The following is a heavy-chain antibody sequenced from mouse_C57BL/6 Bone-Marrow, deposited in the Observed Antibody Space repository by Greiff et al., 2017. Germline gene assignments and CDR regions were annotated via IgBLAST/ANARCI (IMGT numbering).Heavy chain of an antibody. J-gene: IGHJ2*01. V-gene: IGHV3-1*01. CDR2: ISYSGST. CDR3: ARDLTGY. Sequence: EVQLVESGPGMVKPSPSLSLTCTVTGYSITSGYDWHWIRHFPGNKLECMGYISYSGSTNYNPSLKSRISITHDTSKNHFFLKLNSVTTEDTATYYCARDLTGYWGQGTTLTVSS. CDR1: GYSITSGYD.